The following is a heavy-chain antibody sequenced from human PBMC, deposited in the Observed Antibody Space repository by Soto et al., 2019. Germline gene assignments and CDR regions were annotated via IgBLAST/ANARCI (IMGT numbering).Heavy chain of an antibody. CDR3: AKCSVGTVRSSGWCNWFDP. D-gene: IGHD6-19*01. CDR2: IRVGGGDT. V-gene: IGHV3-23*01. J-gene: IGHJ5*02. Sequence: EVRLLESGGGLAQPGGSLRLSCAASGFTFSSSAMNWVRQAPGKGLEWVSSIRVGGGDTFYGDSVRGRFTFSRYISRNTLYLQMNSLGAEDTAIYYWAKCSVGTVRSSGWCNWFDPWGQGTQVTVSS. CDR1: GFTFSSSA.